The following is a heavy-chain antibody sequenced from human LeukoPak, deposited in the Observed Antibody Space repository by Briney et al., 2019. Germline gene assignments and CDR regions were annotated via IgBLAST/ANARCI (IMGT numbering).Heavy chain of an antibody. Sequence: GGSLRLSCAASGFTFSSYSMNWVRQAPGKGLEWVSSISSSSSYIYYADSVKGRFTISRDNAKNSLYLQMNSLRAEDTAVYYCARGSFSGSGSYYMPNYFDYWGQGTLVTVSS. D-gene: IGHD3-10*01. CDR2: ISSSSSYI. CDR1: GFTFSSYS. J-gene: IGHJ4*02. V-gene: IGHV3-21*01. CDR3: ARGSFSGSGSYYMPNYFDY.